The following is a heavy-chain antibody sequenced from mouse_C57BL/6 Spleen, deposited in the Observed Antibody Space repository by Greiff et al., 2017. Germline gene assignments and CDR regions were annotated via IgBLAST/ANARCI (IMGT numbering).Heavy chain of an antibody. CDR2: IDPSDSYT. D-gene: IGHD1-1*01. CDR1: GYTFTSYW. Sequence: VQLQQPGAELVMPGASVKLSCKASGYTFTSYWMHWVKQRPGQGLEWIGEIDPSDSYTNYNQKFKGKSTLTVDKSSSTAYMQLISLTSEDSAVYYCARSHYGDYWGQGTTLTVSS. V-gene: IGHV1-69*01. CDR3: ARSHYGDY. J-gene: IGHJ2*01.